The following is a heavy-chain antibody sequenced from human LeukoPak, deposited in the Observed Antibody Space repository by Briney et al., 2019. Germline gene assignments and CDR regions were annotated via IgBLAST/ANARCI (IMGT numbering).Heavy chain of an antibody. Sequence: GGSLTLSCAASGFTFSSYSMNWVRQAPGKGLEWVSSISTSSNYLYSADSVKGKFTISRDNAKNSLFLQMNSLRAKDTAVYYCARDRWHDNWGQGTLVTVSS. D-gene: IGHD2-15*01. CDR3: ARDRWHDN. CDR2: ISTSSNYL. J-gene: IGHJ4*02. V-gene: IGHV3-21*01. CDR1: GFTFSSYS.